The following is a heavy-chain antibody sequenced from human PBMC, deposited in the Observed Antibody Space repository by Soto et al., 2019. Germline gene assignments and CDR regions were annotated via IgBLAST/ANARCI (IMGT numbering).Heavy chain of an antibody. CDR2: INHRGST. V-gene: IGHV4-34*01. CDR3: ARGPVGYCSSTSCYGRRQDDFNS. J-gene: IGHJ3*02. D-gene: IGHD2-2*01. CDR1: GGSFSGYY. Sequence: QVQLQQWGAGLLKPSETLSLTCAVYGGSFSGYYWSWIRQPPGRGLVGLGEINHRGSTNYNPSLRSRVTISADTAKNQFSLKLSSVTAADRAVYYCARGPVGYCSSTSCYGRRQDDFNSWGQGTMLTVSS.